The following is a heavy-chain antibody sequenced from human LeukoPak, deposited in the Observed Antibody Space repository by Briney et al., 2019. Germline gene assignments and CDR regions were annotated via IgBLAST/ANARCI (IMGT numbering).Heavy chain of an antibody. J-gene: IGHJ4*02. CDR2: IYDSGST. Sequence: SETLSLTCTVSGGSISSHYWSWIRQPPGEGLEWIGYIYDSGSTTYNPSLKSRVTISEDTSKNQFSLKLSSVTAADTAVYYCARAYNYNFDYWDQGTLVTVSA. V-gene: IGHV4-59*08. CDR3: ARAYNYNFDY. CDR1: GGSISSHY. D-gene: IGHD1-20*01.